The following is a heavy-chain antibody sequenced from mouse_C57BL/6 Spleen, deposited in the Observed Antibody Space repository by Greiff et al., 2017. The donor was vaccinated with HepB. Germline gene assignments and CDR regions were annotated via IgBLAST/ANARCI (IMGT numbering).Heavy chain of an antibody. V-gene: IGHV1-52*01. CDR2: IDPSDSET. CDR1: GYTFTSYW. D-gene: IGHD1-1*01. Sequence: VQLQQSGAELVRPGSSVKLSCKASGYTFTSYWMHWVKQRPIQGLEWIGNIDPSDSETHYNQKFKDKATLTVDKSSSTAYMQLSSLTSEDSAVYYCAREYYGSTLGYWGQGTTLTVSS. J-gene: IGHJ2*01. CDR3: AREYYGSTLGY.